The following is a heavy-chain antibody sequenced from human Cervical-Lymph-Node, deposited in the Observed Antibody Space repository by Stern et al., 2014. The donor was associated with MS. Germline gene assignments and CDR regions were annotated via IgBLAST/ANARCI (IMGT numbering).Heavy chain of an antibody. CDR2: IYWDDDT. J-gene: IGHJ4*02. CDR1: GFSFTSSRMG. V-gene: IGHV2-5*02. Sequence: QVTLKESGPTLLKPTHPPTLTCTFSGFSFTSSRMGVGWIRQPPGKALEWLALIYWDDDTRYSPSLKTRLTITKDNSKSQVVLRLTNMAPEDTGTYYCARTDYSLLSGYSHFDYCGQGAPVTVSS. CDR3: ARTDYSLLSGYSHFDY. D-gene: IGHD3-3*01.